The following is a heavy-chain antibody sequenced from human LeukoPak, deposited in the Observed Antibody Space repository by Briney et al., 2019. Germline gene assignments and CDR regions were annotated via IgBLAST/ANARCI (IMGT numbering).Heavy chain of an antibody. V-gene: IGHV3-64D*06. J-gene: IGHJ3*02. CDR3: VKESRVVRGVIMDAFDM. CDR1: GFTFSSYE. D-gene: IGHD3-10*01. Sequence: PGGSLRLSCAASGFTFSSYEMNWVRQAPGKGLEYVSGISINGGSTDYADSVKGRFTISRDNSKNTVYLQMSSLRAEDTAVYYCVKESRVVRGVIMDAFDMWGQGAMVTVSS. CDR2: ISINGGST.